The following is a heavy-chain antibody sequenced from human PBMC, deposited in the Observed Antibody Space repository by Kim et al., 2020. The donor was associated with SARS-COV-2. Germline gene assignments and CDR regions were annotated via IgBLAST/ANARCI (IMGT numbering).Heavy chain of an antibody. CDR3: AKDYGGIPLDY. CDR2: VSGSGGYT. J-gene: IGHJ4*02. V-gene: IGHV3-23*01. D-gene: IGHD2-15*01. Sequence: GGSLRLSCAASGFTFSSYAMSWVRQAPGKGLEWVSAVSGSGGYTYYAGSVKGRFAISRDNSKNTLYLQMNSLRAEDTAIYYCAKDYGGIPLDYWGQGTLVTVSS. CDR1: GFTFSSYA.